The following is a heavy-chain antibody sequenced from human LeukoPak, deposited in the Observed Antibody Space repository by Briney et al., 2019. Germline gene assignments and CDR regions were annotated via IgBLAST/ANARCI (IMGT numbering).Heavy chain of an antibody. CDR2: INWNGGST. CDR1: GFTFDDYG. CDR3: AKKGGRAGTTTFEDN. V-gene: IGHV3-20*04. Sequence: GGSLRLSCAASGFTFDDYGLSWVRQAPGKGLEWVSGINWNGGSTGYGDSVKGRFTISRDNAKKSLYLQMNTLRGEDTAIYYCAKKGGRAGTTTFEDNWGQGTLVTVSS. J-gene: IGHJ4*02. D-gene: IGHD1-1*01.